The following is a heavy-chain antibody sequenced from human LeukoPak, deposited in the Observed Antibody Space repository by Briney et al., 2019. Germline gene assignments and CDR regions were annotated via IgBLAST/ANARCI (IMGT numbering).Heavy chain of an antibody. CDR1: GFTFTNYW. Sequence: GGSLRLSCAASGFTFTNYWMHWVRQAPGMGLVWVSRLPPDELGIIYADSVKGRFTVSRDNAKNTVYLQMNNLRVGDTAMYYCVGTIASRGSEYWGQGALVTVSS. CDR3: VGTIASRGSEY. J-gene: IGHJ4*02. D-gene: IGHD6-6*01. V-gene: IGHV3-74*01. CDR2: LPPDELGI.